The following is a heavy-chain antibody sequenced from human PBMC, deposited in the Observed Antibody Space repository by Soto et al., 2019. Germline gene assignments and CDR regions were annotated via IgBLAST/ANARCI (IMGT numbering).Heavy chain of an antibody. J-gene: IGHJ4*02. Sequence: PGGSLRLSCAASGFTFSSYSMNWVRQAPGKGLEWVSYISSSSTIYYADSVKGRFTISRDNAKNSLYLQMNSLRAEDTAVYYCARDRAAGFDYWGQGTLVTVSS. V-gene: IGHV3-48*01. D-gene: IGHD6-13*01. CDR3: ARDRAAGFDY. CDR2: ISSSSTI. CDR1: GFTFSSYS.